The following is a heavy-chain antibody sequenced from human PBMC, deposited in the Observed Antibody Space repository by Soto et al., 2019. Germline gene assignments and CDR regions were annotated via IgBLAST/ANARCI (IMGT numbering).Heavy chain of an antibody. J-gene: IGHJ4*03. D-gene: IGHD3-16*01. CDR3: AKKEEYDHVWGKSPLD. V-gene: IGHV3-23*01. CDR1: GFTFHNYA. CDR2: INGPGDDT. Sequence: EVQLLETGGNLVQPGGSLRLSCAASGFTFHNYAMSWVRQAPGKGLEWVSSINGPGDDTYYADSVKGRFTISRNNSKNTLYVQMTSLRAEDTAQYYCAKKEEYDHVWGKSPLDWGQGTLFTVSS.